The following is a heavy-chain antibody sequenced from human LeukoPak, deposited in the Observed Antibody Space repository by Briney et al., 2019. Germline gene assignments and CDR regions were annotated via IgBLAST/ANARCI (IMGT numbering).Heavy chain of an antibody. V-gene: IGHV4-31*03. D-gene: IGHD3-3*01. CDR1: GGSISSGGYY. CDR2: IYYSGST. J-gene: IGHJ6*02. CDR3: ARDRYDSYPMDV. Sequence: SETLSLTCTVSGGSISSGGYYWSWIRQHPGKGLEWIGYIYYSGSTYYNPSLKSRVTISVDTSRNQFSLKLTSVTAADTAAYYCARDRYDSYPMDVWGQGTTVTVSS.